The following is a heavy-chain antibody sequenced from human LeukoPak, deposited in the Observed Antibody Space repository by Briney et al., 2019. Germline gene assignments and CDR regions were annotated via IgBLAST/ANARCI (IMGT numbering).Heavy chain of an antibody. CDR1: GYTFTGYY. CDR2: INPNSGGT. D-gene: IGHD3-9*01. V-gene: IGHV1-2*04. J-gene: IGHJ4*02. CDR3: ARGVGLTGYTDLGF. Sequence: GASVKVSCKASGYTFTGYYMHWVRQAPGQGPEWMGWINPNSGGTNYAQKFQGWVTMTRDTSISTAYMELSRLRSDDTAVYYCARGVGLTGYTDLGFWGQGTLVTVSS.